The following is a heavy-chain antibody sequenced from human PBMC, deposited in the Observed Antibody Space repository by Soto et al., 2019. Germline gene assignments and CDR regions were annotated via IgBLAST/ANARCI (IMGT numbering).Heavy chain of an antibody. J-gene: IGHJ4*02. CDR2: IYYSGST. CDR1: GGSISSSSYY. D-gene: IGHD5-12*01. V-gene: IGHV4-39*01. CDR3: ARHSGYGPQIDY. Sequence: SETLSLTCTVSGGSISSSSYYWGWIRQPPGKGLEWIGSIYYSGSTYYNPSLKSRVTISVDTSKNQFSLKLSSVTAADTAVYYCARHSGYGPQIDYWGQGTLVTVSS.